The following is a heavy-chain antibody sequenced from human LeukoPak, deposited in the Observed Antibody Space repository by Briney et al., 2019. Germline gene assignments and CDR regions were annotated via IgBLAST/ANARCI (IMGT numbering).Heavy chain of an antibody. J-gene: IGHJ4*02. D-gene: IGHD6-13*01. CDR1: GGSFSGYY. Sequence: SETLSLTCAVYGGSFSGYYWSWIRQPPGKGLEWIGEINHSGSTNYNPSLKSRVTISVDTSKNQFSLKLSSVTAADTAVYYCARGGRYSSSWYFFYYFDYWGQGTLVTVSS. CDR2: INHSGST. CDR3: ARGGRYSSSWYFFYYFDY. V-gene: IGHV4-34*01.